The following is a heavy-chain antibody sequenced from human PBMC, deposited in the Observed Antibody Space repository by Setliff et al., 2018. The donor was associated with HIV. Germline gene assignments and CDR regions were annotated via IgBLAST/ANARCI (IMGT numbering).Heavy chain of an antibody. CDR3: ARVRYCSGGSCYGGEYWFDP. D-gene: IGHD2-15*01. CDR2: IHLSGGST. V-gene: IGHV1-46*01. CDR1: GYTFTSYY. Sequence: GASVKVSCKASGYTFTSYYIRWVRQAPGQGLEWMGVIHLSGGSTSYAQSFQDRVTMTRDTSTSTVYMELSSLRSEDTAVYYCARVRYCSGGSCYGGEYWFDPWGQGTLVTVS. J-gene: IGHJ5*02.